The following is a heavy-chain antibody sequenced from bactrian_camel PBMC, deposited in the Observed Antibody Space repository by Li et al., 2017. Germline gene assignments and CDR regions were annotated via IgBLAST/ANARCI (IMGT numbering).Heavy chain of an antibody. Sequence: HVQLVESGGGSVQAGGSLSLTCVASGALYSTHCMVWLRQAPGKEREAIAHFDSDRRPNYADSVKGRFTISRGETTQYLQMNSLKPEDTAIYSCAAVFPTYRYGGYRDCPPQYTYWGQGTQVTVS. D-gene: IGHD6*01. V-gene: IGHV3S53*01. CDR2: FDSDRRP. CDR3: AAVFPTYRYGGYRDCPPQYTY. CDR1: GALYSTHC. J-gene: IGHJ4*01.